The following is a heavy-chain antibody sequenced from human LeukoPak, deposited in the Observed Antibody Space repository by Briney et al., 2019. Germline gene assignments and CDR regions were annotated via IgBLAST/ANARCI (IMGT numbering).Heavy chain of an antibody. J-gene: IGHJ3*02. CDR3: ASLAITMVRGAIADI. V-gene: IGHV1-2*02. D-gene: IGHD3-10*01. Sequence: ASVKVSCKASGYTFTGYYMHWVRQAPGQGLEWMGWINPNSGGTNYAQKFQGRVTMTRDTSISTAYMELSRLRSDDTAVYYCASLAITMVRGAIADIWGQGTMVTVSS. CDR1: GYTFTGYY. CDR2: INPNSGGT.